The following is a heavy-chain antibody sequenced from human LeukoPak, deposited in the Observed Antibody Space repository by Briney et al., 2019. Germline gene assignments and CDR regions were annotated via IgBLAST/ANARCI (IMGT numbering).Heavy chain of an antibody. CDR3: ARVTSGWPLV. D-gene: IGHD6-19*01. CDR2: IYSGGST. Sequence: PGGSLRLSCVVSGFTVSGSYMSWVRQAPGKGLQWVSVIYSGGSTYYADSVKGRFTISRDNSKNTLYLQMNSLRAEDTAVYYCARVTSGWPLVWGQGTLVTVSS. V-gene: IGHV3-53*01. J-gene: IGHJ4*02. CDR1: GFTVSGSY.